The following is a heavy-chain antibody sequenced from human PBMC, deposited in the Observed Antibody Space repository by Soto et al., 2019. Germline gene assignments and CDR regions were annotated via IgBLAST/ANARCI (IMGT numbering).Heavy chain of an antibody. CDR2: IWYDGSNK. D-gene: IGHD6-19*01. CDR1: GFTFSSNG. J-gene: IGHJ3*02. Sequence: HPGGSLRLSCAASGFTFSSNGMHWVRQAPGKGLEWVAVIWYDGSNKYYADSVKGRFTISRDNSKNTLYLQMNSLRAEDTAVYYCASLYSSGWYNAFDIWGQGTMVTVSS. V-gene: IGHV3-33*01. CDR3: ASLYSSGWYNAFDI.